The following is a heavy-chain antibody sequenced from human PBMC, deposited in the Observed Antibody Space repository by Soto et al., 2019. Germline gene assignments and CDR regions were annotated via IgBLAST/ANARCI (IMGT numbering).Heavy chain of an antibody. V-gene: IGHV1-46*01. J-gene: IGHJ5*02. CDR3: ARGFMAPQLEWFDP. CDR2: INPSSGNT. CDR1: GYTFTSYY. D-gene: IGHD6-13*01. Sequence: GASVKVSCKASGYTFTSYYMHWVRQAPGQGLEWMGIINPSSGNTSYAQKFQGRVTMTRNTSISTAYMELSSLRSEDTAVYYCARGFMAPQLEWFDPWGQGTLVTVS.